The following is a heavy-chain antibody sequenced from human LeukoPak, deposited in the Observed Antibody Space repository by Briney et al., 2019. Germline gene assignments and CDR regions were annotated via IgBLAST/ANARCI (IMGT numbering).Heavy chain of an antibody. Sequence: GGSLRLSCAASGFAFSDYYMSWIRQAPGKGLEWVSYISSSGSTIYYADSVKGRFTISRDNAKNSLYLQMNSLRAEDTAVYYCARAAYYYDSSGYYAHWGQGTLVTVSS. V-gene: IGHV3-11*01. CDR2: ISSSGSTI. CDR3: ARAAYYYDSSGYYAH. J-gene: IGHJ4*02. D-gene: IGHD3-22*01. CDR1: GFAFSDYY.